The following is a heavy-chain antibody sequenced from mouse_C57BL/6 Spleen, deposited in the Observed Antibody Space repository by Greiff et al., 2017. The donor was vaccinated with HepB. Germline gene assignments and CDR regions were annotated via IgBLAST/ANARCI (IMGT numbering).Heavy chain of an antibody. V-gene: IGHV1-69*01. CDR1: GYTFTSYW. D-gene: IGHD1-1*01. CDR2: IDPSDSYT. J-gene: IGHJ4*01. Sequence: QVQLQQPGAELVMPGASVKLSCKASGYTFTSYWMHWVKQRPGQGLEWIGEIDPSDSYTNYNQKFKGKSTMTVDKSSSTAYMQLSSLTSEDSAVYYCARGRDYYGRGAMDYWGQGTSVTVSS. CDR3: ARGRDYYGRGAMDY.